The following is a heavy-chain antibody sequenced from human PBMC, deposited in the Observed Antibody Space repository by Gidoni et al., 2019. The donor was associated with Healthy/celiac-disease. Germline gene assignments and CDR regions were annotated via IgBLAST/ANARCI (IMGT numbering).Heavy chain of an antibody. CDR2: INHSGST. Sequence: QVQLQQWGAGLLKPSETLSLTCAVFGGSFSGYYWSWIRQPPGKGLEWIGEINHSGSTNYNPSLKSRVTISVDTSKNQFSLKLSSVTAADTAVYYCARAIPGNPIAVAGNGAFDYWGQGTLVTVSS. CDR1: GGSFSGYY. V-gene: IGHV4-34*01. CDR3: ARAIPGNPIAVAGNGAFDY. J-gene: IGHJ4*02. D-gene: IGHD6-19*01.